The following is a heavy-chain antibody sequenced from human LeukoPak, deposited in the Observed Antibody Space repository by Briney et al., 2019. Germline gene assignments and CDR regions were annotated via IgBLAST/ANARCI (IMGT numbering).Heavy chain of an antibody. CDR3: ARRPRDTSGYYLGAFHD. CDR2: IGASGADT. Sequence: GGSLRLSCAASGFTFTNYAMTWIRQAPGKGLEWVSVIGASGADTYYSDSVKGRFTVSRDNSQNTLFLHMSSLRAEDTAVYFCARRPRDTSGYYLGAFHDWGQGTTVTVSS. J-gene: IGHJ3*01. CDR1: GFTFTNYA. D-gene: IGHD3-22*01. V-gene: IGHV3-23*01.